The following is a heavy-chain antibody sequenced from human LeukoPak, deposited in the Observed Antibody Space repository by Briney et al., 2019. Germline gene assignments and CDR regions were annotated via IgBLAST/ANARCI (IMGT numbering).Heavy chain of an antibody. J-gene: IGHJ3*02. CDR1: GGSINSSSYY. Sequence: PSETLSLICTVSGGSINSSSYYWGWIRKPPGKGLEWIGSIYYSGRTYYNPPLQSPVTISVDTSKHQFSLNLSVVPAADTAVYYCARKRRYYYDSSGYYYGAFDIWGQGTMVTVSS. CDR3: ARKRRYYYDSSGYYYGAFDI. V-gene: IGHV4-39*01. D-gene: IGHD3-22*01. CDR2: IYYSGRT.